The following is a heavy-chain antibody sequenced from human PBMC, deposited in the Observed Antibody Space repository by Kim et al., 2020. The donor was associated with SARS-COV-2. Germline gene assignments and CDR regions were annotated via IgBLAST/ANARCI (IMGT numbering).Heavy chain of an antibody. D-gene: IGHD3-10*01. CDR3: ARRPYGSGGADV. Sequence: TESAASVKGRYNISRDDSKNALYLQINSLKAEATAIYYCARRPYGSGGADVWGQGTTVTVSS. J-gene: IGHJ6*02. V-gene: IGHV3-72*01. CDR2: T.